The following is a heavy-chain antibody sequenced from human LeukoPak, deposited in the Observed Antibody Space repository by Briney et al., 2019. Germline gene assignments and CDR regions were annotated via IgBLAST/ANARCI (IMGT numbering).Heavy chain of an antibody. D-gene: IGHD2-15*01. CDR2: IYYSGST. CDR3: ARHRGVAANFDY. V-gene: IGHV4-31*03. Sequence: SETLSLTCTVSGGSISSGGYYWSWIRQHPGKGLEWIGYIYYSGSTYYNPSLKSRVTISVDTSKNQFSLKLSSVTAADTAVYYCARHRGVAANFDYWGQGTLVTVSS. CDR1: GGSISSGGYY. J-gene: IGHJ4*02.